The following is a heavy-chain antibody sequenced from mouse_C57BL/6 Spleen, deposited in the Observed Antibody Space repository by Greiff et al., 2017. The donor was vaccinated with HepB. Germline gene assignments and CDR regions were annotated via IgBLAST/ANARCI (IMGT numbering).Heavy chain of an antibody. CDR3: ASRSLVITTVVATRYFDV. D-gene: IGHD1-1*01. J-gene: IGHJ1*03. V-gene: IGHV1-81*01. CDR1: GYTFTSYG. CDR2: IYPRSGNT. Sequence: QVQLQQSGAELARPGASVKLSCKASGYTFTSYGISWVKQRTGQGLEWIGEIYPRSGNTYYNEKFKGKDTLTADKSSSTAYMELRSLTSEDSAVYFCASRSLVITTVVATRYFDVWGTGTTVTVSS.